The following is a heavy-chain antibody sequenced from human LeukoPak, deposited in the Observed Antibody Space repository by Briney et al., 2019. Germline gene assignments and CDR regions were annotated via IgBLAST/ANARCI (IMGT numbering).Heavy chain of an antibody. CDR3: ARGGYYDILTGYSNLFEY. D-gene: IGHD3-9*01. Sequence: SSETLSLTCAVYVGSFSVYYWSWIRQPPEKALEWIGEIDHSTSTNYNPSLKSRVTISVDTSKSQFSLKLNSVTAADTAVYYCARGGYYDILTGYSNLFEYWGQGTLVTVSS. CDR2: IDHSTST. J-gene: IGHJ4*02. CDR1: VGSFSVYY. V-gene: IGHV4-34*01.